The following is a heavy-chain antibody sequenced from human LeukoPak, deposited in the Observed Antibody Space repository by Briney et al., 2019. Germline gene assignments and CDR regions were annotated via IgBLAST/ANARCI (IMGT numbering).Heavy chain of an antibody. Sequence: PGGSLRLSCAAPGFTFSSYAMSWVRQAPGKGLEWVSAISGSGGSTYYADSVKGRFTISRDNSKNTLYLQMNSLRAEDTAVYYCAKAPTGYSSGWGGYYFDYWGQGTLVTVSS. V-gene: IGHV3-23*01. CDR3: AKAPTGYSSGWGGYYFDY. CDR1: GFTFSSYA. J-gene: IGHJ4*02. D-gene: IGHD6-19*01. CDR2: ISGSGGST.